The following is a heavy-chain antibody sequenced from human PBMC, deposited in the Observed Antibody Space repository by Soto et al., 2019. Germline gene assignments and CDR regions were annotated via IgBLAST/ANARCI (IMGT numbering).Heavy chain of an antibody. J-gene: IGHJ4*02. CDR1: GFTFSSYW. D-gene: IGHD6-19*01. CDR3: ARVAGLAGHV. CDR2: IKQDGGDK. Sequence: EAQLMESGGGLVQPGGSLRLSCAASGFTFSSYWMSWVRQAPGKGLEWVANIKQDGGDKYNVDSVKGSFIISRDNAKNSLYLQMDSLRAEDTAVYYCARVAGLAGHVWGQGTLVTVSS. V-gene: IGHV3-7*01.